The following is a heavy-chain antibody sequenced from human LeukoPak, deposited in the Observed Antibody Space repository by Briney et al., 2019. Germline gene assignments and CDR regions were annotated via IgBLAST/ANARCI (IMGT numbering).Heavy chain of an antibody. CDR3: AITPDEYSYGYVFDY. J-gene: IGHJ4*02. CDR2: ISSSGSTI. D-gene: IGHD5-18*01. Sequence: KPGGSLRLSCAASGFTFSDYYMSWIRQAPGKGLEWVSYISSSGSTIYYADSVKGRFTISRDNAKNSLYLQMNSLRAEDTAVYYCAITPDEYSYGYVFDYWGQGTLVTVSS. CDR1: GFTFSDYY. V-gene: IGHV3-11*04.